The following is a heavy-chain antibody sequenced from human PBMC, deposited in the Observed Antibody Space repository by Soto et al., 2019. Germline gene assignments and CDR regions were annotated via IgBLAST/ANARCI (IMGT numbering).Heavy chain of an antibody. J-gene: IGHJ6*02. D-gene: IGHD2-2*01. Sequence: GDSLKISYNGSGYSFTSYWTRLVRQIPGKGLEWMGRIDPSDSYTSYSQSFKGHVTISADKSISTAYLQWSSLKASDTAMYYCARRARDIVVVQAAIGDGIHYYGMDVWGQGTTVSVS. CDR3: ARRARDIVVVQAAIGDGIHYYGMDV. V-gene: IGHV5-10-1*01. CDR1: GYSFTSYW. CDR2: IDPSDSYT.